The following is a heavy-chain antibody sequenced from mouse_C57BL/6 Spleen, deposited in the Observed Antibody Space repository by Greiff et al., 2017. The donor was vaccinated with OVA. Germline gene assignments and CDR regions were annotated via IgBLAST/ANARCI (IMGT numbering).Heavy chain of an antibody. V-gene: IGHV5-17*01. Sequence: EVMLVESGGGLVKPGGSLKLSCAASGFTFSDYGMHWVRQAPEKGLEWVAYISSGSSTIYYAEKVKGRFTISRDNAKNTLFLQMTSLRSEDTAMYYCARDLWGYWGQGTTLTVSS. CDR3: ARDLWGY. J-gene: IGHJ2*01. CDR2: ISSGSSTI. D-gene: IGHD1-1*02. CDR1: GFTFSDYG.